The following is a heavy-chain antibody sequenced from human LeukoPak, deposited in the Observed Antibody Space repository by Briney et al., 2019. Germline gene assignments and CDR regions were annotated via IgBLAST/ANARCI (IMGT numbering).Heavy chain of an antibody. J-gene: IGHJ4*02. CDR1: GFTFSSYG. Sequence: GGSLGLSCAASGFTFSSYGMHWVRQAPGKGLEWVAVISYDGSNKYYADSVKGRFTISRDNSKNTLYLQMNSLRAEDTAVYYCAKLKRVVIITYYFDYWGQGTLVTVSS. CDR3: AKLKRVVIITYYFDY. D-gene: IGHD3-3*01. CDR2: ISYDGSNK. V-gene: IGHV3-30*18.